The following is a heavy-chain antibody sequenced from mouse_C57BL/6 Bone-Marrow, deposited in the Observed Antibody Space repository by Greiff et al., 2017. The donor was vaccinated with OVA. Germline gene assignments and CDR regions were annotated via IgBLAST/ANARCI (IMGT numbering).Heavy chain of an antibody. D-gene: IGHD2-2*01. CDR2: ISNGGGST. CDR3: ARHGGYDGFDY. V-gene: IGHV5-12*01. Sequence: EVKLMESGGGLVQPGGSLKLSCAASGFTFSDYYMYWVRQTPEKRLEWVAYISNGGGSTYYPDTVKGRFTISRDNAKNTLYLQMSRLKSEDTAMYYCARHGGYDGFDYWGQGTTLTVSS. J-gene: IGHJ2*01. CDR1: GFTFSDYY.